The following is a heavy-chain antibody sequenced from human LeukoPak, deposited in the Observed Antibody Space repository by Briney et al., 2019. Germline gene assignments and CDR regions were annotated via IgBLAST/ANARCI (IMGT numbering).Heavy chain of an antibody. J-gene: IGHJ4*02. CDR2: IYYSGST. Sequence: PSETLSLTCTVSGGSISSSSYYWGWIRQPPGKGLEWIGSIYYSGSTYYNPSLKSRVTISVDTSKNQFSLKLSSVTAADTAVYYCAREANYYGSGSFEGTFDYWGQGSLVTVSS. D-gene: IGHD3-10*01. CDR1: GGSISSSSYY. CDR3: AREANYYGSGSFEGTFDY. V-gene: IGHV4-39*07.